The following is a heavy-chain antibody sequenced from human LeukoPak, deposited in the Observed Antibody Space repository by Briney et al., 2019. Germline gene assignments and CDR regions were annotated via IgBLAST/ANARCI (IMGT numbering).Heavy chain of an antibody. CDR2: ISYTGST. CDR1: GGSISNYY. J-gene: IGHJ4*02. V-gene: IGHV4-59*01. Sequence: SETLSLTCTVSGGSISNYYWSWIRQPPGKGLEWIGYISYTGSTDYNPSLKSRVTISVDTSKNQFSLKLNSVTAADTAVYYCTRDRRDGYNHVDYWGQGTLVTVSS. D-gene: IGHD5-24*01. CDR3: TRDRRDGYNHVDY.